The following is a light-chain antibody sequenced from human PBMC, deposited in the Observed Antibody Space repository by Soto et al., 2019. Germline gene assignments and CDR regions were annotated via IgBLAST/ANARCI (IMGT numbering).Light chain of an antibody. V-gene: IGKV3-20*01. CDR1: QSIDNRY. J-gene: IGKJ1*01. CDR2: ATS. Sequence: EIVLTQSPGTLSSSPGERATLSCRASQSIDNRYLAWYQHKPGQAPLLLIYATSSRATGIPDRYGGSGSRADFTLTINRLEPEDFSVYYCQQYFGSSWTFGQGTQVDIK. CDR3: QQYFGSSWT.